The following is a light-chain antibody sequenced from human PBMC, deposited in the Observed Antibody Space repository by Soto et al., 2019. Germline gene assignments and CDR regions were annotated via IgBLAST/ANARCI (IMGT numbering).Light chain of an antibody. J-gene: IGLJ1*01. CDR3: SSYTTTSPSVV. CDR1: SSDVGGYNY. CDR2: EVS. V-gene: IGLV2-14*01. Sequence: QSVLTQPASVSGSPGQSITISCTGTSSDVGGYNYVSWYQQHPGKAPKLMIYEVSNRPSGVSNRFSGSKSGNTASLTISGLQAEDEADYYCSSYTTTSPSVVLGTGTKVTVL.